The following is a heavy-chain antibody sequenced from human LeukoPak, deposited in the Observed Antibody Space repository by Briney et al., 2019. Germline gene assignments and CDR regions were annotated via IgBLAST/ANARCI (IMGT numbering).Heavy chain of an antibody. Sequence: GSLRLSCAASGFTFSSYEMNWIRQPPGKGLEWIGSIYYSGSTYYNPSLKSRVTISVDTSKNQFSLKLSSVTAADTAVYYCASGWWGYYYDSSGYPPTDYWGQGTLVTVSS. CDR3: ASGWWGYYYDSSGYPPTDY. CDR1: GFTFSSYE. D-gene: IGHD3-22*01. V-gene: IGHV4-39*07. J-gene: IGHJ4*02. CDR2: IYYSGST.